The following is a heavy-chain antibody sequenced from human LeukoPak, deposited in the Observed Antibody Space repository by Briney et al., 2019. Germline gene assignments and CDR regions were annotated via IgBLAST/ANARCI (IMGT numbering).Heavy chain of an antibody. CDR3: ARDYYDSSGYYDY. J-gene: IGHJ4*02. CDR1: GFTFSSYW. V-gene: IGHV3-74*01. CDR2: ISSDGSST. D-gene: IGHD3-22*01. Sequence: GGSLRLSCAASGFTFSSYWMHWVRQAPGKGLVWVSRISSDGSSTTYADSVKGRFTISRDNAKNTLYLRMNSLRAEDTAVYYCARDYYDSSGYYDYWGQGTLVTVSS.